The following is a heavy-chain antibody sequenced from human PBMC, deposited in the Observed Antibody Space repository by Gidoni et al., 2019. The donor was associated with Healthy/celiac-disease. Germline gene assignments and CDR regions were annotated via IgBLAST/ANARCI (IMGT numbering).Heavy chain of an antibody. CDR3: ARDRTKNYYYMDV. CDR2: IIPIFGTA. CDR1: GGTFSSYA. V-gene: IGHV1-69*06. Sequence: QVQLVQSGAEVTKPGSSVKVSCKASGGTFSSYAISWVRQAPGPGLEWMGWIIPIFGTANYAQKFQGRFTITADKSTSTAYMELSSLRSEDTAVYYCARDRTKNYYYMDVWGKGTTVTVSS. J-gene: IGHJ6*03.